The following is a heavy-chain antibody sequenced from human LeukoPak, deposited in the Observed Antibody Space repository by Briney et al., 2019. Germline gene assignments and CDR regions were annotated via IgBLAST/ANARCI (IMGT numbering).Heavy chain of an antibody. CDR3: ARVRRANWADYYFDY. CDR2: IYTSGST. V-gene: IGHV4-61*02. CDR1: GGSISSGSYY. Sequence: SETLSLTCTVSGGSISSGSYYWSWIRQPAGKGLEWIGRIYTSGSTNYNPSLKSRVTISVDTSKNQFSLKLSSVTAADTAVYYCARVRRANWADYYFDYWGQGTLVTVSS. J-gene: IGHJ4*02. D-gene: IGHD7-27*01.